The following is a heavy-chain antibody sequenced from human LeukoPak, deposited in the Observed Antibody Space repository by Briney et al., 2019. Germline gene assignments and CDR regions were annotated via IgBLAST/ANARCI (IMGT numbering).Heavy chain of an antibody. V-gene: IGHV3-23*01. Sequence: GGSLRLSCAASGFTFSSFAMSWVHQAPGKLLEWVSAIRGSGDSTYYADSVKGRFTISRDNSKNTLYLQMNSLRAEDTAVYYCSKGLWFGNLGAGASDYWGLGTLVTVSS. CDR2: IRGSGDST. CDR3: SKGLWFGNLGAGASDY. CDR1: GFTFSSFA. D-gene: IGHD3-10*01. J-gene: IGHJ4*02.